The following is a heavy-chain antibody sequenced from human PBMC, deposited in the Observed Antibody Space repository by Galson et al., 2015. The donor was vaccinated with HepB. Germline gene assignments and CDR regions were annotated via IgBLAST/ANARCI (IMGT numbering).Heavy chain of an antibody. V-gene: IGHV3-33*01. CDR2: IWYNGRDK. Sequence: SRRLSCAASGFTLSNYGIHWVRQPRGKGLEWVAVIWYNGRDKFYADSVKGRITIYRDNSKNTLFLQMNSLRADDTAVYYGAGDSDTSGHYDTFDLWGQGTMVTVSS. D-gene: IGHD6-19*01. CDR3: AGDSDTSGHYDTFDL. CDR1: GFTLSNYG. J-gene: IGHJ3*01.